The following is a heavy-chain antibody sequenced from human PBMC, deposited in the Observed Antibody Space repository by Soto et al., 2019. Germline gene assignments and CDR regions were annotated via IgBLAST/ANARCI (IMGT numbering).Heavy chain of an antibody. J-gene: IGHJ5*02. CDR1: GFTFSNYW. D-gene: IGHD6-6*01. CDR3: ARGHSTSPNWFDP. CDR2: IKVDGSAK. V-gene: IGHV3-7*03. Sequence: EVQLVESGGGLVQPGGSLRLSCAASGFTFSNYWMSWVHQAPGKGLEWVANIKVDGSAKYYVDSVKGRFTISRDNAKNSLYLQMNSLRGEDTAVYYCARGHSTSPNWFDPWGQGTLVTVSS.